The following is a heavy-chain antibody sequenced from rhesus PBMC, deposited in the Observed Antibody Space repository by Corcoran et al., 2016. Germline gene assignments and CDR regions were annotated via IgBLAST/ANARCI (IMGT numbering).Heavy chain of an antibody. CDR3: ARGSYSSGWYDY. CDR2: IYWNDSK. Sequence: QVTLKASGPALVKPTQTLTLTCTFSGFSISTSGTGVGWIRQPPGKALEWLASIYWNDSKYYSTSLKSRLTNSKDTSKNQVVLTMTNMDPVDTATYYCARGSYSSGWYDYWGQGVLVTVSS. J-gene: IGHJ4*01. D-gene: IGHD6-31*01. CDR1: GFSISTSGTG. V-gene: IGHV2-95*01.